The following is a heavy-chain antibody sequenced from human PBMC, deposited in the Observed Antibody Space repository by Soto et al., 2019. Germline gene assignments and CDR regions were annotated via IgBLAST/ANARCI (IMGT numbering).Heavy chain of an antibody. V-gene: IGHV1-3*04. D-gene: IGHD7-27*01. Sequence: QVQLVQSGAEVKKPGASVKVSCKASGYSFTGYPIHWLRQAPGQGLEWMGWINTGNGNTKYSQKFQGRVTITRDTSASTAYMELSSLTSEDTAVYYCARDWARAEDVWGQGTTVAVSS. CDR2: INTGNGNT. CDR3: ARDWARAEDV. J-gene: IGHJ6*02. CDR1: GYSFTGYP.